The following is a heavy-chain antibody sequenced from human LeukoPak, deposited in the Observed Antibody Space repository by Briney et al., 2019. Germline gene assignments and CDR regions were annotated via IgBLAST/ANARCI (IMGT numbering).Heavy chain of an antibody. V-gene: IGHV4-34*01. J-gene: IGHJ5*02. CDR2: INHSGST. D-gene: IGHD6-19*01. CDR3: ARGRQQWLVWGASPGTLFDP. Sequence: PSETLSLTCAVYGGSFSGYYWNWIRQPPGKGLEWIGEINHSGSTNYNPSLKSRVTISVGTSKNQFSLKLSSVTAADTAVYYCARGRQQWLVWGASPGTLFDPWGQGTLVTVSS. CDR1: GGSFSGYY.